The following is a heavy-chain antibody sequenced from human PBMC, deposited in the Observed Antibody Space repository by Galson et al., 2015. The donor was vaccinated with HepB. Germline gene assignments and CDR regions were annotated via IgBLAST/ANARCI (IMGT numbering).Heavy chain of an antibody. Sequence: SLRLSCAASGFTFSSYAMSWVRQAPGKGLEWVSAISGSGGSTYYADSVKGRFTISRDNSKNTLYLQMNSLRAEDTAVYYCAKLGRDDSSGYYGLGAFDIWGQGTMVTVSS. CDR1: GFTFSSYA. J-gene: IGHJ3*02. CDR3: AKLGRDDSSGYYGLGAFDI. V-gene: IGHV3-23*01. D-gene: IGHD3-22*01. CDR2: ISGSGGST.